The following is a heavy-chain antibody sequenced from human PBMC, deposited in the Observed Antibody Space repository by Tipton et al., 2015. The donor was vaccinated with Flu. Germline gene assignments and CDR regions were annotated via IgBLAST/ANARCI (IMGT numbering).Heavy chain of an antibody. D-gene: IGHD1-26*01. Sequence: TLSLTCAVYGGSFSGYYWSWIRQSPGKGLEWIGEINHSGSTNYNPSLKSRVTISIDTSKNQFPLKLSSVTAADTAAYYCARDSFRGSYARRYFDCWGQGTLVTVSS. CDR1: GGSFSGYY. V-gene: IGHV4-34*01. CDR3: ARDSFRGSYARRYFDC. CDR2: INHSGST. J-gene: IGHJ4*02.